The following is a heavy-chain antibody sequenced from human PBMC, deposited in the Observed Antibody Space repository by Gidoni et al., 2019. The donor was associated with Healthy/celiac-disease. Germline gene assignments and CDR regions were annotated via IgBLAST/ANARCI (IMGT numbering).Heavy chain of an antibody. V-gene: IGHV4-34*01. CDR3: ARTRDSSGWYSDY. CDR2: INHSGST. J-gene: IGHJ4*02. CDR1: GGSFSGYY. D-gene: IGHD6-19*01. Sequence: QVQLKQWGAGLLKPSATLSLTCAVYGGSFSGYYWSWIRQPPGKGLEWIGEINHSGSTNYNPSLKSRVTISVDTSKNQFSLKLSSVTAADTAVYYCARTRDSSGWYSDYWGQGTLVTVSS.